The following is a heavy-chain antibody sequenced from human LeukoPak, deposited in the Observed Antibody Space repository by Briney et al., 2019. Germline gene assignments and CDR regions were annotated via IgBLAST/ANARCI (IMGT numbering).Heavy chain of an antibody. CDR2: ISAYNGNT. D-gene: IGHD2-8*01. V-gene: IGHV1-18*01. CDR3: ARHLLYRGAHYFDY. J-gene: IGHJ4*02. CDR1: GYTFSNDG. Sequence: GASVKVSCKASGYTFSNDGISWVRQAPGQGLEWMGWISAYNGNTNYAQKLQGRVTMTRGTSTSTAYMELRSLRSDDTAVYYCARHLLYRGAHYFDYWGQGTLVTVSS.